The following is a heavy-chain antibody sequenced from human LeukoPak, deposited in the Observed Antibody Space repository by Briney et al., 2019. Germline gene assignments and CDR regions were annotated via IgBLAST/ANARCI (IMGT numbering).Heavy chain of an antibody. Sequence: GASVKVSCKASGYTFVNYGITWVRQAPGQGLEWMGWISPYNGNTKYAERFQGRVTMTTEKTTNTAYLEPRSLTYDDTAVYFCARAITIFGVTIPDGMDVWGQGTTVSVSS. D-gene: IGHD3-3*01. CDR1: GYTFVNYG. CDR2: ISPYNGNT. V-gene: IGHV1-18*01. CDR3: ARAITIFGVTIPDGMDV. J-gene: IGHJ6*02.